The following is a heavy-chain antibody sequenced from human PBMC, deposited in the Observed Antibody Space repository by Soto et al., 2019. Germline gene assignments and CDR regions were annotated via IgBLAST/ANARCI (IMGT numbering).Heavy chain of an antibody. V-gene: IGHV1-69*13. CDR2: IIPIFGTA. J-gene: IGHJ4*02. CDR3: ARSKVAAPPPLFDY. CDR1: GGTFSSYA. Sequence: ASVKVSCKASGGTFSSYAISWVRQAPGQGLEWMGGIIPIFGTANYAQKFQGRVTITADESTSTAYMELSSLRSEDTAVYYCARSKVAAPPPLFDYWGQGTLVTVSS. D-gene: IGHD2-15*01.